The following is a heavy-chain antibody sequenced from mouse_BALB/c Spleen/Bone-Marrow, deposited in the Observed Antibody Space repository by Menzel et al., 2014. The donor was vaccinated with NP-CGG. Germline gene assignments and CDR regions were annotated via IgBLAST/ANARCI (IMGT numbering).Heavy chain of an antibody. D-gene: IGHD2-10*02. Sequence: QVQLQQSGAELARPGASVKLSCKASGYTFTDYYINWVKPRTGQGLEWIGEIYPGSGNTYYNEKFKGKATLTADKSSGTAYMQLSSLTSEDSAVYFCARREYGNGGFAYWGQGTLVTVSA. J-gene: IGHJ3*01. V-gene: IGHV1-77*01. CDR3: ARREYGNGGFAY. CDR2: IYPGSGNT. CDR1: GYTFTDYY.